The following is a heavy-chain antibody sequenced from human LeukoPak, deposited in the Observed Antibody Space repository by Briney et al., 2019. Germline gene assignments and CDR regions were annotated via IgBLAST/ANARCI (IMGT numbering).Heavy chain of an antibody. CDR2: INPNSGGT. J-gene: IGHJ5*02. D-gene: IGHD6-6*01. CDR3: ARVLPPHSNIAARRWDWFDP. Sequence: ASVKVSCKASGYTFISNGISWVRQAPGQGLEWMGWINPNSGGTNYAQKFQGRVTMTRDTSISTAYMELSRLRSDDTAVYYCARVLPPHSNIAARRWDWFDPWGQGTLVTVSS. V-gene: IGHV1-2*02. CDR1: GYTFISNG.